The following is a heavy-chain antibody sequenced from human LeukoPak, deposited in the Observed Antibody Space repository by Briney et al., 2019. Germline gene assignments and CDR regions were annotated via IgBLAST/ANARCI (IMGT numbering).Heavy chain of an antibody. V-gene: IGHV4-34*01. CDR2: INHSGST. J-gene: IGHJ5*02. CDR3: ARGLGGYCSGGSCRPHNWFDP. CDR1: GGSFSGYY. D-gene: IGHD2-15*01. Sequence: PSETLSLTCAVYGGSFSGYYWSWIRQRPGKGLERIGEINHSGSTNYNPSLKSLVTISVDTSKNQFSLKLSSVTAADTAVYYCARGLGGYCSGGSCRPHNWFDPWGQGTLVTVSS.